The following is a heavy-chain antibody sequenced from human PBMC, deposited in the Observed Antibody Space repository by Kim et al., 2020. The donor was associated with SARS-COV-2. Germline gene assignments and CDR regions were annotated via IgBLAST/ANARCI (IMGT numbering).Heavy chain of an antibody. CDR3: AKGMTTLTTGNWFDP. V-gene: IGHV3-23*01. D-gene: IGHD4-17*01. J-gene: IGHJ5*02. Sequence: ESVKGRFTISRDSSKNTVYLQRNSLGAEYTAVYYCAKGMTTLTTGNWFDPWGQGTLVTVSS.